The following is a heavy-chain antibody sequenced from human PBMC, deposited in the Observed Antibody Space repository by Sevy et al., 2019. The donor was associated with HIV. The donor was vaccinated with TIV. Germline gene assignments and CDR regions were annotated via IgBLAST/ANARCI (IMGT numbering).Heavy chain of an antibody. Sequence: GGSLRLSCAASGFTFSVYSMNWVRQAPGKGLEWLSYIGSSGSTIAYAGSVKGRFTISRDNAWSSLFLQMNSLRPEDTVVYYCASDVYYSDGSGYDFEHWGHGTLVTVSS. V-gene: IGHV3-48*04. CDR3: ASDVYYSDGSGYDFEH. J-gene: IGHJ4*01. D-gene: IGHD3-22*01. CDR1: GFTFSVYS. CDR2: IGSSGSTI.